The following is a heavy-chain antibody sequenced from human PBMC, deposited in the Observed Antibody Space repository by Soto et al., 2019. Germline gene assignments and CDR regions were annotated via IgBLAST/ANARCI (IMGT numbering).Heavy chain of an antibody. CDR1: GFSFTGYY. CDR3: AKDLTRQLAYWLDP. J-gene: IGHJ5*02. Sequence: ASVKVSCKASGFSFTGYYIHWLRQAPGQGLEWMGWINAHSGGTEYAQKFQGRVTLTRDTSIATAYRTLTSLTSDDTALYYCAKDLTRQLAYWLDPWGQGTQVTFSS. V-gene: IGHV1-2*02. D-gene: IGHD6-6*01. CDR2: INAHSGGT.